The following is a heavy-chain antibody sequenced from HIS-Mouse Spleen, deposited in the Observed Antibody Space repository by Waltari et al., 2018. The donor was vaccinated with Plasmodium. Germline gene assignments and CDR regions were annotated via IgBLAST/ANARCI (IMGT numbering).Heavy chain of an antibody. J-gene: IGHJ4*02. CDR1: GGSISSYY. D-gene: IGHD5-18*01. Sequence: QVQLQESGPGLVKPSETLSLTCPVSGGSISSYYGSWIRQPPGKGLEWIGYIYYSGSTNYNPSLKSRVTISVDTSKNQFSLKLSSVTAADTAVYYCARLRYSYGYFDYWGQGTLVTVSS. V-gene: IGHV4-59*08. CDR3: ARLRYSYGYFDY. CDR2: IYYSGST.